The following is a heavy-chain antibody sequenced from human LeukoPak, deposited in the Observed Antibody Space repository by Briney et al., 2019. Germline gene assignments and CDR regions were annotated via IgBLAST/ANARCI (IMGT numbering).Heavy chain of an antibody. J-gene: IGHJ6*02. Sequence: SVKVSRKASGGTFSSYAISWVRQAPGQGLEWMGGIIPIFGTANYAQKFQGRVTITADESTSTAYMELSSLRSEDTAVYYCARVGAYDFWSGYGHYYGMDVWGQGTTVTVSS. CDR1: GGTFSSYA. V-gene: IGHV1-69*13. D-gene: IGHD3-3*01. CDR2: IIPIFGTA. CDR3: ARVGAYDFWSGYGHYYGMDV.